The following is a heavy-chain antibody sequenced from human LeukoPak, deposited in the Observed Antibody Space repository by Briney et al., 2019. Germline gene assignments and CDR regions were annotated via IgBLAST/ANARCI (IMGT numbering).Heavy chain of an antibody. CDR1: GYTYSTYD. V-gene: IGHV1-3*01. CDR2: INVGNGHT. CDR3: ASFRYSSSWSPLDY. J-gene: IGHJ4*02. Sequence: VASVKVSCKASGYTYSTYDIHWVRQAHGQRLEWMGWINVGNGHTKYSQTFQDRVTITRDRSANTAYMELSSLRSEDTAVYYCASFRYSSSWSPLDYWGQGTLVTVSS. D-gene: IGHD6-13*01.